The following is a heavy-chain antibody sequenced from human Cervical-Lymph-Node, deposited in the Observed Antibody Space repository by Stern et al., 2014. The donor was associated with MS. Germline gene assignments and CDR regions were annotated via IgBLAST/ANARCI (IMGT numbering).Heavy chain of an antibody. D-gene: IGHD3-10*01. V-gene: IGHV5-51*01. J-gene: IGHJ4*02. CDR2: IYPGDSDT. Sequence: VQLVESGAVVKKPGEPLKISCTGSGYGFSDYWIGWVRQMPGKGPEWIGVIYPGDSDTTYSPSFEGQVTMSADKSIDTAYLQWSSLKASDTAMYFCARQIEGITGAWGQGTLVTVSS. CDR1: GYGFSDYW. CDR3: ARQIEGITGA.